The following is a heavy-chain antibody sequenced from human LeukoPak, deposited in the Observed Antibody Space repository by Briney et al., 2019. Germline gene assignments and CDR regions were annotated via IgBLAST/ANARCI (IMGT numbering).Heavy chain of an antibody. CDR3: ARDQYLDY. CDR1: GFTFSDYY. J-gene: IGHJ4*02. V-gene: IGHV3-11*01. CDR2: ISRGGNSI. Sequence: GGSLRLSCAASGFTFSDYYMSWLRQAPGKGLEWVSSISRGGNSIYYTDSVKGRFTISRDNAKNSLYLQMNSLRAEDTAIYYCARDQYLDYRGQGTLVTVSS.